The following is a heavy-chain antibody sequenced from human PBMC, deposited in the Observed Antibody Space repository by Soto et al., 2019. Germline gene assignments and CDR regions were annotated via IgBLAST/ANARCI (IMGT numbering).Heavy chain of an antibody. V-gene: IGHV4-30-2*01. Sequence: SETLSLTCAVSGGSISSGGYSWSWIRQPPGKGLEWIGYIYHSGSTYYNPSLKSRVTISVDRSKNQFSLKLSSVTAADTAVYYCATHNFNYDSSGLFDYWGQGTLVTVSS. J-gene: IGHJ4*02. CDR1: GGSISSGGYS. CDR3: ATHNFNYDSSGLFDY. D-gene: IGHD3-22*01. CDR2: IYHSGST.